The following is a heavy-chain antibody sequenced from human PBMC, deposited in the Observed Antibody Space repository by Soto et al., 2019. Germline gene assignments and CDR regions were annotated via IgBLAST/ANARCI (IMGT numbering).Heavy chain of an antibody. J-gene: IGHJ4*02. D-gene: IGHD5-12*01. V-gene: IGHV1-3*01. CDR2: INAGYGNT. Sequence: GASVKVSCKASGYSFTNYAMHWVRQAPGQRLEWMGWINAGYGNTKYSQKFQGRVTITRDTSASTAYMELSSLTSEDTAVYYCARRDGYTKPLDYSGQGTLVTVSS. CDR1: GYSFTNYA. CDR3: ARRDGYTKPLDY.